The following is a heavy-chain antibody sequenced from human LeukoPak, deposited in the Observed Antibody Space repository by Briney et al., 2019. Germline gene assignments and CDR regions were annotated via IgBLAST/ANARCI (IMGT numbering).Heavy chain of an antibody. D-gene: IGHD4-23*01. CDR1: GFTFSSYG. Sequence: PGGSLRLSCAASGFTFSSYGMSWVRQAPGKGLEWVSSISGSGGSTYYADSVKGRFTISRDNSKNTLYLQMNSLRAEDTAVYYCARVRGGNRGDAFDIWGQGTMVTVSS. J-gene: IGHJ3*02. CDR3: ARVRGGNRGDAFDI. CDR2: ISGSGGST. V-gene: IGHV3-23*01.